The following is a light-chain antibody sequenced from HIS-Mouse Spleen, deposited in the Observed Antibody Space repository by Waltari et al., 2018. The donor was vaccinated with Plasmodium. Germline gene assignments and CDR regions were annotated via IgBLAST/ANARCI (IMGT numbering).Light chain of an antibody. CDR2: EDS. J-gene: IGLJ3*02. CDR1: ALPKKD. Sequence: SYELTQPPSVSVSPGQTARITCSGAALPKKDSYWYHQKSGQAPVLVIYEDSKRPSGIPERFSGSSSGTMATLTISGAQVEDEADYYCYSTDSSGNHRVFGGGTKLTVL. V-gene: IGLV3-10*01. CDR3: YSTDSSGNHRV.